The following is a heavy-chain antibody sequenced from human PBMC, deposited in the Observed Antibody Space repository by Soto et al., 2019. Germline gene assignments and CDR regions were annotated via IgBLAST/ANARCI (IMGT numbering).Heavy chain of an antibody. CDR3: ARLEVRRADITMVRGVITWLDP. V-gene: IGHV1-3*01. Sequence: ASVKVSFKASGYTFTSYAMHWVRQAPGQRLEWMGWINAGNGNTKYSQKFQGRVTITRDTSASTAYMELSSLRSEDTAVYYCARLEVRRADITMVRGVITWLDPWGQGTLVTVSS. J-gene: IGHJ5*02. D-gene: IGHD3-10*01. CDR1: GYTFTSYA. CDR2: INAGNGNT.